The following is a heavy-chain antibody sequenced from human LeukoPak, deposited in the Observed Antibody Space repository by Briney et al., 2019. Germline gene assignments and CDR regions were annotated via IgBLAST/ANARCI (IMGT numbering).Heavy chain of an antibody. CDR1: GGSISSCSYY. CDR3: ARVYYYYYMDV. J-gene: IGHJ6*03. Sequence: SETLSLTCTVSGGSISSCSYYWGWIRQPPGKGLEWIGSIYYSGSTYYNPSLKSRVAISVDTSKNQFSLKLSSVTAADTAVYYCARVYYYYYMDVWGKGTTVTVSS. CDR2: IYYSGST. V-gene: IGHV4-39*07.